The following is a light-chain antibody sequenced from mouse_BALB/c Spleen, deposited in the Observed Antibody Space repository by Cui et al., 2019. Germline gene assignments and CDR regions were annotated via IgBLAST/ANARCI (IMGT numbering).Light chain of an antibody. V-gene: IGKV4-55*01. CDR3: QQWSSYPRT. Sequence: QIVLTKSPAIMSPSPGEKVTMTCSASSSVRYMYWYQQKPGASPRLLIYDTANLASGVPVRFSGSGSGTSYSLTISRMEAEDAATYYCQQWSSYPRTFGGGTKLEIK. CDR2: DTA. CDR1: SSVRY. J-gene: IGKJ1*01.